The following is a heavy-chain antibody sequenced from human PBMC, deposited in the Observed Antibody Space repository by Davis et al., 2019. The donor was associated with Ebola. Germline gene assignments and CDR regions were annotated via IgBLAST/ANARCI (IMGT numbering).Heavy chain of an antibody. V-gene: IGHV3-48*03. D-gene: IGHD6-19*01. CDR3: ARARWLATYYFDY. J-gene: IGHJ4*02. CDR1: GFTFSSYE. Sequence: GGSLRLSCAASGFTFSSYEMNWVRQAPGKGLEWVSYISSSGSTIYYADSVKGRFTISRDNAKNSLYLQMNSLRAEDTAVYYCARARWLATYYFDYWGQGTLVTVSS. CDR2: ISSSGSTI.